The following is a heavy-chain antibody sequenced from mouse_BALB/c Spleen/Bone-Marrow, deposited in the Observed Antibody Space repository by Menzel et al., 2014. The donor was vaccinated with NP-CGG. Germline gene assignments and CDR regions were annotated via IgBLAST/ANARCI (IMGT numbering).Heavy chain of an antibody. CDR2: ISYSGNA. CDR3: ARGNGYHFDY. D-gene: IGHD1-2*01. Sequence: DVQLVESGPSLVKPSQTLSLTCSVTSDSITSSYWNWIRKFPGNKLEYMGYISYSGNAYYIPSLKSRISLTRDTSKNXYYLQLNSVTTEDTATYFCARGNGYHFDYWGQGTTLTVSS. CDR1: SDSITSSY. J-gene: IGHJ2*01. V-gene: IGHV3-8*02.